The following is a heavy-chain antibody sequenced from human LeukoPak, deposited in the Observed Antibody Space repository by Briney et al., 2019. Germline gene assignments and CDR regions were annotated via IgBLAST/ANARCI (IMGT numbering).Heavy chain of an antibody. CDR3: ARALRLAVSLDY. Sequence: PGGSLRLSCAASGFTFSGYWMHWVRQAPGKGLVWVSHIDSDGSTTNYADSVKRRFTISRDNAKTTLYLQMNSLRAEDTAVYYCARALRLAVSLDYWGQGTLVTVSS. D-gene: IGHD6-19*01. J-gene: IGHJ4*02. V-gene: IGHV3-74*01. CDR1: GFTFSGYW. CDR2: IDSDGSTT.